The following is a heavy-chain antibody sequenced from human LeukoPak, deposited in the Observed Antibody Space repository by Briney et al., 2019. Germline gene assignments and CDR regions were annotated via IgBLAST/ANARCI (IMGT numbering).Heavy chain of an antibody. CDR1: GFTFDDYA. CDR2: ISWNSGSI. CDR3: ARDPYNSGGYGAFDI. Sequence: GRSLRLSCAASGFTFDDYAMHWVRQAPGKGLEWVSGISWNSGSIGYADSVKGRFTISRDNAENSLYLQMNSLRPEDTAIYYCARDPYNSGGYGAFDIWGQGTVVAVSS. D-gene: IGHD3-22*01. J-gene: IGHJ3*02. V-gene: IGHV3-9*01.